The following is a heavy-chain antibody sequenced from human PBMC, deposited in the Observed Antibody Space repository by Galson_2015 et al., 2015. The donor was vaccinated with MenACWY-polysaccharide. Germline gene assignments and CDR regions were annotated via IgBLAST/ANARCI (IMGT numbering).Heavy chain of an antibody. CDR1: GFTFSSYW. Sequence: SLRLSCAASGFTFSSYWMTWVRQAPGKGLEWVGFIRCKATGETTGYAASVKGRFTISRDDSQSTAYLQMNSLQTEDTAIYYCTRDRPIDYWGQGTLVTVSS. CDR3: TRDRPIDY. CDR2: IRCKATGETT. J-gene: IGHJ4*02. V-gene: IGHV3-49*04.